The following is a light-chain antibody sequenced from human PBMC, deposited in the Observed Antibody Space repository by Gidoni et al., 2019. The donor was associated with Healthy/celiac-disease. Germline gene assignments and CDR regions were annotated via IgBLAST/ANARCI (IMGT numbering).Light chain of an antibody. V-gene: IGKV2-28*01. CDR2: LGS. J-gene: IGKJ2*01. CDR3: MQALQTPYT. Sequence: DIVMTQSPLSLPVTPGEPASISCRPSQSLLHSNGYNYLDWYLQKPGQSPQLLIYLGSNRASGVPDRFSGSGSGTDFTLKISRVEAEDVGVYYCMQALQTPYTFXQXTKLEIK. CDR1: QSLLHSNGYNY.